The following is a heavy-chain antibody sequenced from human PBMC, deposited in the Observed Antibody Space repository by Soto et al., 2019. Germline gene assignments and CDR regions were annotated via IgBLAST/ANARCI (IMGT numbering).Heavy chain of an antibody. J-gene: IGHJ4*02. Sequence: QITLKESGPTLVKPTQTLTLTCTFSGFSLSTSGVGVGWIRQPPGKALEWLALIYWDDDKRYSPSLKSRLTTXPXXPPTQVVLTMTHMDPVDTATYSCAHVYGGYDNFDYWGQGTLVTVSS. CDR2: IYWDDDK. V-gene: IGHV2-5*02. D-gene: IGHD5-12*01. CDR1: GFSLSTSGVG. CDR3: AHVYGGYDNFDY.